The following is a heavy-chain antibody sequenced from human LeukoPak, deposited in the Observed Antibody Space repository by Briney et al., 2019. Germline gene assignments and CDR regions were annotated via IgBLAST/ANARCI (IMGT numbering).Heavy chain of an antibody. Sequence: PGGSLRLSCAASGFTFSSYSMNWVRQAPGKGLEWVSYIAGGSGNIYYADSVKGRFTISRDNAKNSLYLQMNSLRDEDTAIYYCARDDNYAFDYWGQGTLVTVSS. CDR3: ARDDNYAFDY. CDR1: GFTFSSYS. CDR2: IAGGSGNI. V-gene: IGHV3-48*02. J-gene: IGHJ4*02. D-gene: IGHD1-1*01.